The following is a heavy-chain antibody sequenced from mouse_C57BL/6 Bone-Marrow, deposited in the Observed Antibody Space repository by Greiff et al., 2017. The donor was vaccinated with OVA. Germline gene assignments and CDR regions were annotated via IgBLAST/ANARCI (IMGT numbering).Heavy chain of an antibody. CDR1: GFTFSSYA. CDR3: ARENDAGRFAY. D-gene: IGHD2-12*01. CDR2: ISDGGSYT. J-gene: IGHJ3*01. V-gene: IGHV5-4*01. Sequence: EVQGVESGGGLVKPGGSLKLSCAASGFTFSSYAMSWVRQTPEKRLEWVATISDGGSYTYYPDTVTGRFTISRDNAKNKLDLQMSHLKSEDTAMYYCARENDAGRFAYWGQETLVTVSA.